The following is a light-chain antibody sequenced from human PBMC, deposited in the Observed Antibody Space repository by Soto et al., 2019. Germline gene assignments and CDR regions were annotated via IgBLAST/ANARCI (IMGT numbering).Light chain of an antibody. CDR1: PRVGTY. J-gene: IGKJ2*01. CDR3: QQRDKWTPYT. Sequence: VLTQSPAALSLYPGERATMSCRPSPRVGTYVAWYQQKPGQAPRLLIYDGSNRATGIPARFSGSGSGTVFTLTISNLEPEEFAIYYCQQRDKWTPYTFVQGTQVDIK. CDR2: DGS. V-gene: IGKV3-11*01.